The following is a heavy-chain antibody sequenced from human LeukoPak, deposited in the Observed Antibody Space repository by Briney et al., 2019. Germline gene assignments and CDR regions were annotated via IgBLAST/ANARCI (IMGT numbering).Heavy chain of an antibody. V-gene: IGHV3-30-3*01. Sequence: GGSLRLSCAASGFTFSSYAMPWVRQAPGKGLEWVAVISYDGSNKYYADSVKGRFTISRDNSKNTLYLQMNSLRAEDTAVYYCAREYDSSGYYKLLVDYWGQGTLVTVSS. CDR1: GFTFSSYA. J-gene: IGHJ4*02. CDR2: ISYDGSNK. D-gene: IGHD3-22*01. CDR3: AREYDSSGYYKLLVDY.